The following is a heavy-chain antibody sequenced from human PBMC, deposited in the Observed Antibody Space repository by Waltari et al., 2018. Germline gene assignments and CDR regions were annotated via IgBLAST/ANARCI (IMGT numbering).Heavy chain of an antibody. CDR1: GGSFSGYY. J-gene: IGHJ4*02. D-gene: IGHD3-3*01. CDR3: ATSSDYDFWSGYSY. V-gene: IGHV4-34*01. Sequence: QVQLQQWGAGLLKPSETLSLTCAVYGGSFSGYYWSWIRQPPGKGLEWIGEINHSGSTNYNPSLKSRVTISVDTSKNQFSLKLSSVTAADTAVYYCATSSDYDFWSGYSYWGQGTLVTVSS. CDR2: INHSGST.